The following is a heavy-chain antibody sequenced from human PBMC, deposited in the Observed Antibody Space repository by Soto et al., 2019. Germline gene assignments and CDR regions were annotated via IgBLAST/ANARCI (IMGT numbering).Heavy chain of an antibody. D-gene: IGHD2-15*01. CDR2: IHHSGST. Sequence: QVQLQESGPGLVKPSETLSLTCTVSSGSITNYYWTWIRQPPGKGLEWIGYIHHSGSTHYNPSLKSRVTMSVDTSENQFSLRLNSVTAADTALYYRARAFAGFGAYWYFDLWGRGTLVTVSS. CDR3: ARAFAGFGAYWYFDL. CDR1: SGSITNYY. J-gene: IGHJ2*01. V-gene: IGHV4-59*01.